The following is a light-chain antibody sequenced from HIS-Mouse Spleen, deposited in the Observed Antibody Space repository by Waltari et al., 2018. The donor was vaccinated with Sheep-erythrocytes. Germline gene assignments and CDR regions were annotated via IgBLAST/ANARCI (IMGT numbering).Light chain of an antibody. CDR2: DAS. V-gene: IGKV3-11*01. Sequence: ELVLTQSPATLSLSPGERATLPCRASQSVSSYLAWYHQQPGQAPRLLIYDASNRATGIPARFSVSGSGTDFTLTISSLEPEDFAVYYCQQRSNWPPLTFGGGTKVEIK. CDR3: QQRSNWPPLT. J-gene: IGKJ4*01. CDR1: QSVSSY.